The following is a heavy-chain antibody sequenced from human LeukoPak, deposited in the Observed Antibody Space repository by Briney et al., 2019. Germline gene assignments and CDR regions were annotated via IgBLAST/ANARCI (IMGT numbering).Heavy chain of an antibody. J-gene: IGHJ4*02. V-gene: IGHV4-39*07. CDR1: GGSISSSSYY. D-gene: IGHD6-13*01. Sequence: SETLSLTCTVSGGSISSSSYYWGWIRQPPGKGLEWIGSIYYSGSTYYNPSLKSRVTISVDTSKNQFSLKLSSVTAADTAVYYCAKDGGAAAGTNLDYWGQGTLVTVSS. CDR3: AKDGGAAAGTNLDY. CDR2: IYYSGST.